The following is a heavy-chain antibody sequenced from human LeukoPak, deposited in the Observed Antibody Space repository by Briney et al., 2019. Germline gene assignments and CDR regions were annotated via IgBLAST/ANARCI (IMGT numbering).Heavy chain of an antibody. CDR2: ISGSGGST. J-gene: IGHJ3*02. V-gene: IGHV3-23*01. CDR3: AKLTMIVVVREGAFDI. D-gene: IGHD3-22*01. Sequence: PGGSLRLSCAASGFTFSSYAMSWVRQAPGKGLEWVSAISGSGGSTYYADSVKGRFTISRDNSKNTLYLQMNSLRAEDTAVYYCAKLTMIVVVREGAFDIWGQGTMVTVSS. CDR1: GFTFSSYA.